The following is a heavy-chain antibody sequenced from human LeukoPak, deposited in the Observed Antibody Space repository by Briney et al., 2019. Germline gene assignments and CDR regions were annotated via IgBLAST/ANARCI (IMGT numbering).Heavy chain of an antibody. V-gene: IGHV3-7*01. J-gene: IGHJ4*02. Sequence: GGSLRLSCAASGFSFSSQWMSWVRQAPGKGLEWVAIVNQGGTGKYYVDSVKGRFTISRDNAKNSLYLQMDSLRAEDTAVYYCARVTWLSAAGTEGNFDYWGQGTLVTVSS. CDR2: VNQGGTGK. CDR3: ARVTWLSAAGTEGNFDY. CDR1: GFSFSSQW. D-gene: IGHD6-13*01.